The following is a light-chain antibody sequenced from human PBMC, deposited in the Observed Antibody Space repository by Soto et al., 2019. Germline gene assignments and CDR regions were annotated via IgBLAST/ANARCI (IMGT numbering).Light chain of an antibody. V-gene: IGKV3-11*01. CDR3: QQRSNWPPKFT. CDR2: DAS. Sequence: EIVLTQSPATLSLSPGERATLSCRASQSVSSYLAWYQQQPGQAPRLLLYDASNRATGIPARFSGSGSGTDFTLTISSLEPEDFAVYYCQQRSNWPPKFTFGPGTKVDSK. CDR1: QSVSSY. J-gene: IGKJ3*01.